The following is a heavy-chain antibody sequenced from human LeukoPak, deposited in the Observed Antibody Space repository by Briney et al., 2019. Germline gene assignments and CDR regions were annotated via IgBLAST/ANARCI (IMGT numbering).Heavy chain of an antibody. CDR2: ISGSGGTT. CDR3: AKDRGIVVVPTLFDY. Sequence: GGSLRLSCAASGFTFSGSTMSWVRQAQGKGLEWVSGISGSGGTTRHADSVKGRFTISRDNSKNTLYLEMTSLRAEDTAVYYCAKDRGIVVVPTLFDYWGQGTLVTVSS. D-gene: IGHD2-2*01. CDR1: GFTFSGST. V-gene: IGHV3-23*01. J-gene: IGHJ4*02.